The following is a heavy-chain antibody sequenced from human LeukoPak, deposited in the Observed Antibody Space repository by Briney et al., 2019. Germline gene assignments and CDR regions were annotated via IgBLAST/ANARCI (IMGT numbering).Heavy chain of an antibody. V-gene: IGHV2-5*02. Sequence: ESGPTLVKPTQTLTLTCTFSGFSLSTGGVGVAWIRQPPGKALEWLALIYWDDDKHYTPSLKNRLTITKDTSKNQVVLTMTSVDPVDTATYFCAHSFYNWHDGAFDIWGQGTMVTVSS. CDR1: GFSLSTGGVG. CDR3: AHSFYNWHDGAFDI. J-gene: IGHJ3*02. D-gene: IGHD1-20*01. CDR2: IYWDDDK.